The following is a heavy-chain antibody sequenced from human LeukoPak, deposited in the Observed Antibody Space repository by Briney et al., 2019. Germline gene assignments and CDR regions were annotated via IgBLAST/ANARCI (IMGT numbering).Heavy chain of an antibody. V-gene: IGHV3-30*02. Sequence: GGSLRLSCAASGFTFSNYGMHWVRQAPGKGLEWVAFIRYDGSKTYNADSVKGPFTISRDNSKNTLYLQMNSLRAEDTAVYYCAKDSRDVTIFGVVTPRHFDHWGQGTLVTVSS. CDR2: IRYDGSKT. D-gene: IGHD3-3*01. CDR1: GFTFSNYG. CDR3: AKDSRDVTIFGVVTPRHFDH. J-gene: IGHJ4*02.